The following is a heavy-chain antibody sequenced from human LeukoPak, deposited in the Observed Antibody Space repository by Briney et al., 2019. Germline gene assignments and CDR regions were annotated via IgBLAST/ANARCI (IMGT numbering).Heavy chain of an antibody. D-gene: IGHD3-3*01. CDR2: INYSGST. Sequence: PSETLSLTCTVSGGSISSSSYYWGWIRQPPGKGLEWIGSINYSGSTYYNPSLKSRVTISVDTSKNKFSLKLSSVTAADTAVYYCASPPARITIFGVVTPEHYYYYMDVWGKGTTVTVSS. V-gene: IGHV4-39*01. J-gene: IGHJ6*03. CDR3: ASPPARITIFGVVTPEHYYYYMDV. CDR1: GGSISSSSYY.